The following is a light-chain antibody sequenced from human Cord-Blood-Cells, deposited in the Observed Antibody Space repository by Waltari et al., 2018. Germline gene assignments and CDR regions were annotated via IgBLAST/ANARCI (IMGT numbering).Light chain of an antibody. Sequence: EIVLTQSPATLSLSPGERATLPCRASQSVSSYLAWYQQKPGQALRLLIYDASNRATGIPARFSGSGSGTDFTLTISSLEPEDFAVYYCQQRSNWPPITFGQGTRLEIK. CDR3: QQRSNWPPIT. J-gene: IGKJ5*01. CDR1: QSVSSY. V-gene: IGKV3-11*01. CDR2: DAS.